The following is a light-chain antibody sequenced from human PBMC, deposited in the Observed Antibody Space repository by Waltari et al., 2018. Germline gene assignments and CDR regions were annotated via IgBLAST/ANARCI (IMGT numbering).Light chain of an antibody. J-gene: IGLJ2*01. CDR3: CSYAGSRLVL. Sequence: QSALNQPASVSGSPGQSITISCTGASSDVGNYNLVSWYQHHPGKAPKLMIYEVSKRPSGVSNRFSGSKSANTASLTISGLQAEDEADYYCCSYAGSRLVLFGGGTKLTVL. CDR2: EVS. V-gene: IGLV2-23*02. CDR1: SSDVGNYNL.